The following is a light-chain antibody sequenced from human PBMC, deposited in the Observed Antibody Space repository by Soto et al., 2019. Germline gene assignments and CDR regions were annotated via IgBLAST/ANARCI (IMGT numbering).Light chain of an antibody. Sequence: DIQMTQSPSSLSASVGDRVTITCRASQSITIYLNWYQQQPGKAPRLLIYGASTLQTGVPSRFSGSGSMTDVTLTISDLEHEDFATYYCQQSYTAPRTVGQGTQVDI. CDR1: QSITIY. CDR3: QQSYTAPRT. CDR2: GAS. V-gene: IGKV1-39*01. J-gene: IGKJ1*01.